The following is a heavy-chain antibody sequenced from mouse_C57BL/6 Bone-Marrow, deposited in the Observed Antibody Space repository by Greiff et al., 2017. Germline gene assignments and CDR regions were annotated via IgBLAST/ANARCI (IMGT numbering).Heavy chain of an antibody. Sequence: EVKLVESGGGLVQPKGSLKLSCAASGFTFNTYAMHWVRQAPGKGLEWVARIRSKSSNYATYYAVSVKDRFTISRDDSQSMLYLQMNTLKTEDTAMYYCVGGPYGSSPYYYAMDYWGQGTSVTVSS. CDR1: GFTFNTYA. D-gene: IGHD1-1*01. CDR2: IRSKSSNYAT. CDR3: VGGPYGSSPYYYAMDY. J-gene: IGHJ4*01. V-gene: IGHV10-3*01.